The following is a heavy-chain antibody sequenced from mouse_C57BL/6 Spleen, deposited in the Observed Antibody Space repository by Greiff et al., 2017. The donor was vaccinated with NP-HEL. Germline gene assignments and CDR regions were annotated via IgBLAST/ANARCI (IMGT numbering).Heavy chain of an antibody. CDR2: IYPGSGNT. J-gene: IGHJ2*01. D-gene: IGHD2-1*01. CDR1: GYTFTDYY. Sequence: QVQLKESGAELVRPGASVKLSCKASGYTFTDYYINWVKQRPGQGLEWIARIYPGSGNTYYNEKFKGKATLTAEKSSSTAYMQLSSLTSEDSAVYFCARCYYGNYLYYFDYWGQGTTLTVSS. V-gene: IGHV1-76*01. CDR3: ARCYYGNYLYYFDY.